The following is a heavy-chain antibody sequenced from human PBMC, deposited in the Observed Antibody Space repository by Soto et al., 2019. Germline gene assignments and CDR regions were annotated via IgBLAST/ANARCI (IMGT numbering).Heavy chain of an antibody. V-gene: IGHV2-26*01. D-gene: IGHD6-19*01. CDR3: ARRHLSVAVSPWFDP. CDR2: IDSSGEK. CDR1: GLSITDSEMG. J-gene: IGHJ5*02. Sequence: QVTLKESGPVLVKPTETLTLRCTVSGLSITDSEMGVSCIRQPPGQPLEWLAHIDSSGEKSYRTFLKSRLAISKDTSKRQIVLTMTNMDPADTATYYCARRHLSVAVSPWFDPWGQGIPVTVSS.